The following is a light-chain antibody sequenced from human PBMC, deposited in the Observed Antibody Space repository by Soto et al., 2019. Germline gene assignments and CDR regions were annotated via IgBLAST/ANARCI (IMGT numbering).Light chain of an antibody. CDR2: WAS. CDR3: QQYYATPRT. CDR1: QSVLYTSNNKNY. V-gene: IGKV4-1*01. J-gene: IGKJ1*01. Sequence: DIVMTQSPDSLAVSLGERATINCKSSQSVLYTSNNKNYLAWYQQKPGQPPKLLIFWASTRDSGVPDRFSGSGSETDFTLTISSLQAEDVAVYYCQQYYATPRTFGQGTKVEIK.